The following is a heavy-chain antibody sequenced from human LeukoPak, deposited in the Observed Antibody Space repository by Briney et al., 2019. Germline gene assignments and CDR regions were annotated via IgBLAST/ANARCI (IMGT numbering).Heavy chain of an antibody. D-gene: IGHD5-18*01. J-gene: IGHJ4*02. CDR1: GYTFTGYY. CDR3: ARAELFGYIYGYFDY. CDR2: INPNSGGT. Sequence: GASVRVSCTASGYTFTGYYMHWVRQAPGQGLEWMGWINPNSGGTNYAQTFKGRVTMTRYTSISTAYMELSRLRSDDTAVYYCARAELFGYIYGYFDYWGQGTLVTVSS. V-gene: IGHV1-2*02.